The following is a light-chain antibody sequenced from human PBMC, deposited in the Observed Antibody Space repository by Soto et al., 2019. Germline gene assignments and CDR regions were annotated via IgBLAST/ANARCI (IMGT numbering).Light chain of an antibody. CDR3: SSYTGGNPSYV. J-gene: IGLJ1*01. Sequence: QSALAQPASVSGFPGQSITISCSGTNSDIGSYNFVSWFQKHPGKAPKLMIYEVTIRPSGVSDRFSGSKSGNTASLTVSGLQAEDEADYYCSSYTGGNPSYVFGTGTKVTVL. CDR2: EVT. CDR1: NSDIGSYNF. V-gene: IGLV2-14*02.